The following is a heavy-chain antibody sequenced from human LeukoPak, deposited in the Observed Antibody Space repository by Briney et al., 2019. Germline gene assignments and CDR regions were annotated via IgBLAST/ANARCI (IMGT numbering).Heavy chain of an antibody. CDR2: ISWHSENI. Sequence: GGSLRLSCAASGFTFAGSAMRWVRHTPGKGLEWVSSISWHSENIDYANSVKGRFTISRDNAKNSLYLQMNSLRAEDTALYYCAKEGSVCTNGICRYFDSWGQGTLVTVSS. CDR3: AKEGSVCTNGICRYFDS. D-gene: IGHD2-8*01. J-gene: IGHJ4*02. V-gene: IGHV3-9*01. CDR1: GFTFAGSA.